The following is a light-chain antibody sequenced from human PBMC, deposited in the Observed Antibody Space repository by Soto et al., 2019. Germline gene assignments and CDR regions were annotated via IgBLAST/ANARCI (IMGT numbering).Light chain of an antibody. J-gene: IGKJ1*01. Sequence: DIQMPQSPSTLSGSVGDRVTITCRASQTISSWLAWYQQKPGKAPKLLIYKASTLKSGVPSRFSGSGSGTEFTLTISSLQPDDFATYYCQHYNSYSEVFGQGTKVDIK. CDR3: QHYNSYSEV. CDR1: QTISSW. CDR2: KAS. V-gene: IGKV1-5*03.